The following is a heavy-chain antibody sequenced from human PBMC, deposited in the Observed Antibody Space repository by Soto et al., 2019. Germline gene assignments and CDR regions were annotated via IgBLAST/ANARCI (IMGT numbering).Heavy chain of an antibody. J-gene: IGHJ4*02. CDR3: ARLSNPWGNSVMDY. CDR2: IYDSGST. CDR1: GDSISSDNYY. V-gene: IGHV4-30-4*01. Sequence: SETLSLTCTVSGDSISSDNYYWSWIRQPPGKGLEWIGYIYDSGSTYYNPSLKSRVTISVDTSKNQFSLKLSSVTAADTAVYYCARLSNPWGNSVMDYWGQGTLVTVSS. D-gene: IGHD3-16*01.